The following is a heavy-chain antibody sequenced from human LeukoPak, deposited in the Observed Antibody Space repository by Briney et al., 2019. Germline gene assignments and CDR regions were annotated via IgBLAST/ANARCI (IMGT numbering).Heavy chain of an antibody. CDR3: ARRYSGSYYFDY. CDR1: GYTFTNNV. V-gene: IGHV1-18*01. Sequence: GASVKVSCKASGYTFTNNVISWVRQAPGQGLEWMGWISAYNGNTNYAQKVQGRVTMTTDTSTSTAYMELRSLRSDDTAVYYRARRYSGSYYFDYWGQGTLVTVSS. CDR2: ISAYNGNT. D-gene: IGHD1-26*01. J-gene: IGHJ4*02.